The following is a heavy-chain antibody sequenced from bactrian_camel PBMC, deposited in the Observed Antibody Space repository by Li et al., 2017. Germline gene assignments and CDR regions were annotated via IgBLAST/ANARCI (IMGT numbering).Heavy chain of an antibody. CDR2: VYTGTDRT. J-gene: IGHJ4*01. Sequence: DVQLVESGGGSVQAGGSVRLSCVASGITESGNYVAWIRQAPGKGREGVASVYTGTDRTYYADSVKGRFAIWQDNAKNTVYLQMNALKPEDTATYYCAAAVGRWCTAGTFVPSRFTHWGQGTQVTVS. CDR3: AAAVGRWCTAGTFVPSRFTH. D-gene: IGHD5*01. CDR1: GITESGNY. V-gene: IGHV3S40*01.